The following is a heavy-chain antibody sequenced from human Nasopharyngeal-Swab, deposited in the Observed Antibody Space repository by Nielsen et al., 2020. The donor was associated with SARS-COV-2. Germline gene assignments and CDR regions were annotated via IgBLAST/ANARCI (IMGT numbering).Heavy chain of an antibody. J-gene: IGHJ6*02. D-gene: IGHD3-22*01. V-gene: IGHV2-26*01. Sequence: WIRQYAGTGLEWLAHIFSNDEKSYSTSLKSRLTISKDTSKSQVVLTMTNMDPVDTATYYCARIIEVNTSYYYYGMDVWGQGTTVTVSS. CDR2: IFSNDEK. CDR3: ARIIEVNTSYYYYGMDV.